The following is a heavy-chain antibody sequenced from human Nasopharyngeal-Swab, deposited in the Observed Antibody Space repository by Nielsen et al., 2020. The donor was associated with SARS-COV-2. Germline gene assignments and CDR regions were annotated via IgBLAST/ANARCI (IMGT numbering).Heavy chain of an antibody. J-gene: IGHJ5*02. Sequence: SVKVSCKASGGTFSSYAISWVRQAPGQGLEWMGGIIPIFGTANYAQKFQGRVTITADKSTSTAYMELSSLRSEDTAVYYCARTQQLVFYWFDPWGQGTLVTVSS. V-gene: IGHV1-69*06. CDR1: GGTFSSYA. D-gene: IGHD6-13*01. CDR3: ARTQQLVFYWFDP. CDR2: IIPIFGTA.